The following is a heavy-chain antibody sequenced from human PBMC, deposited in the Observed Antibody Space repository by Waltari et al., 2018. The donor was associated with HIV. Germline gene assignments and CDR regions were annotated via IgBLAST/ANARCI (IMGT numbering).Heavy chain of an antibody. CDR2: MNNNSGDP. V-gene: IGHV7-4-1*02. Sequence: QLQLVQSGSQLTKPGASVKISCKASGYTFNNYAMHWVRQAPGHGLEWMGWMNNNSGDPTYAQGFTGRFVFSLDTSISTTYLQINSLKPEDSAVYYCARSPAFWGQGTLVIVSS. CDR1: GYTFNNYA. CDR3: ARSPAF. J-gene: IGHJ4*02.